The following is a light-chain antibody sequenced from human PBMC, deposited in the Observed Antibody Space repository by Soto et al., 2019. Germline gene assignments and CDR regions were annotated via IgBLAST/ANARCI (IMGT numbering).Light chain of an antibody. J-gene: IGLJ1*01. V-gene: IGLV1-40*01. CDR2: GNT. CDR1: SSNIGTGYD. Sequence: QSVLTQPPSVSGAPGQRVTISCTGSSSNIGTGYDVHWYQQLPGTAPKLLIYGNTNRPSGVPDRVSGSKSGTSASLAITGLQAEDEVDYYCQSYDSSLSGYVFGTGTKVTVL. CDR3: QSYDSSLSGYV.